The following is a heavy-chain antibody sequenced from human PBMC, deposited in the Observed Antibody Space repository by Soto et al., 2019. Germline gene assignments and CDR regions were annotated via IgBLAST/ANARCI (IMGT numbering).Heavy chain of an antibody. CDR3: AREGYDFWSGQSHYYDYGMDV. D-gene: IGHD3-3*01. V-gene: IGHV1-2*04. CDR1: GYTFTGSY. Sequence: AAEEVSCKASGYTFTGSYMHWVRQAPGQGLEWMGWINPNSGGTNYAQKFQGWVTMNRDTSISTAYMGLSRLRSDDTAVYYCAREGYDFWSGQSHYYDYGMDVWGQGTTVTVSS. CDR2: INPNSGGT. J-gene: IGHJ6*02.